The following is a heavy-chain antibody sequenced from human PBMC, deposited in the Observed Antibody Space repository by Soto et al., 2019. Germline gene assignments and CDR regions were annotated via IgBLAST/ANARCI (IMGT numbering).Heavy chain of an antibody. J-gene: IGHJ4*02. CDR1: GFTFSSYA. CDR2: ISYDGSNK. CDR3: ARDITMAP. Sequence: GESLKISCAASGFTFSSYAMHWVRQAPGKGLEWVAVISYDGSNKYYADSVKGRFTISRDNSKNTLYLQMNSLRAEDTAVYYCARDITMAPWGQGTLVTVSS. D-gene: IGHD3-10*01. V-gene: IGHV3-30-3*01.